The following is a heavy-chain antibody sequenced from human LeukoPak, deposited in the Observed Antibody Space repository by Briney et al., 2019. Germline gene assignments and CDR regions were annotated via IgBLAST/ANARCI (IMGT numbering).Heavy chain of an antibody. D-gene: IGHD3-22*01. Sequence: GGSLRLSCAASGLTFSSYSMNWVRQAPGKGLEWVSYISSSSSTIYYADSVKGRFTISRDNAKNSLYLQTNSLRAEDTAVYYCARRVVVMGLDYWGQGTLVTVSS. V-gene: IGHV3-48*01. CDR3: ARRVVVMGLDY. CDR2: ISSSSSTI. J-gene: IGHJ4*02. CDR1: GLTFSSYS.